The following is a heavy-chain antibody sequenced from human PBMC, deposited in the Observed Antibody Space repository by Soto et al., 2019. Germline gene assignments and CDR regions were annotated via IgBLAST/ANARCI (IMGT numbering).Heavy chain of an antibody. D-gene: IGHD1-1*01. J-gene: IGHJ4*02. Sequence: PSETLSLTCTVSGCSISSGGYYWSWIRQHPGKGLEWIGYIYYSGSTYYKPSLKSRVTISVDTSKNQFSLKLSSVTAADTAVYYCARRYGYSFDYWGQGTLVTVSS. CDR2: IYYSGST. CDR1: GCSISSGGYY. CDR3: ARRYGYSFDY. V-gene: IGHV4-31*03.